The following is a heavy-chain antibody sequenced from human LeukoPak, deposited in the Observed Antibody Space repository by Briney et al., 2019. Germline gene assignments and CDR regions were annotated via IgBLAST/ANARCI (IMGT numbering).Heavy chain of an antibody. CDR3: ASSSYSSSSA. V-gene: IGHV3-7*01. CDR1: GITFTNYW. Sequence: GGSLRLSCAASGITFTNYWKIWVRQAPGKGLEWVANINEDGSQKYYVGSVEGRFTISRDNAKNSVFLQMNSLRAEDTAVYYCASSSYSSSSAWGQGTLVTVSS. CDR2: INEDGSQK. J-gene: IGHJ5*02. D-gene: IGHD6-6*01.